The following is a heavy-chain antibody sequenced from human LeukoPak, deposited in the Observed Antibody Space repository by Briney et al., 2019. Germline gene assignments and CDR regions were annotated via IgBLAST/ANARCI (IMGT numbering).Heavy chain of an antibody. V-gene: IGHV4-59*01. CDR1: GGSISSYY. CDR2: IYYSGST. CDR3: ARTGGSCYFMCWFDP. D-gene: IGHD2-15*01. Sequence: PSETLSLTCTVSGGSISSYYWSWLRQPPGKGLEWFGYIYYSGSTNYNPSLKSRDTISVDTSKNQFSLKLSSVTAADTAVYYCARTGGSCYFMCWFDPWGQGTLVTVSS. J-gene: IGHJ5*02.